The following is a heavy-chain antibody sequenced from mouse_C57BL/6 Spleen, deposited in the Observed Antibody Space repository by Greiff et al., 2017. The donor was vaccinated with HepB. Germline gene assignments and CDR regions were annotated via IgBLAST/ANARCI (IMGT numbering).Heavy chain of an antibody. Sequence: EVKLVESGPALVKPSQTVSLTCTVTGYSITNGNHWWNWIRQVSGSKLEWIGYISSSGSTDSNPSLKSRISITRDTSKNQLFLQLNSVTTEDIATYYCARGGITTVVADWYFDVWGTGTTVTVSS. D-gene: IGHD1-1*01. CDR1: GYSITNGNHW. CDR3: ARGGITTVVADWYFDV. CDR2: ISSSGST. J-gene: IGHJ1*03. V-gene: IGHV3-4*01.